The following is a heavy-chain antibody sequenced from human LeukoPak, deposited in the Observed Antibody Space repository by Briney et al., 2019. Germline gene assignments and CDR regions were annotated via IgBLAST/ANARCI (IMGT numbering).Heavy chain of an antibody. CDR3: ATGRSGQGWDT. D-gene: IGHD3-3*01. CDR1: GGTFSSYA. J-gene: IGHJ3*02. CDR2: IIPIFGTA. Sequence: SVKVSCKASGGTFSSYAISWVRQAPGQGLEWMGGIIPIFGTANYAQKFQGRVTITTDESTSTAYMELSSLRSDDTAVYYCATGRSGQGWDTWGQGTMVAISS. V-gene: IGHV1-69*05.